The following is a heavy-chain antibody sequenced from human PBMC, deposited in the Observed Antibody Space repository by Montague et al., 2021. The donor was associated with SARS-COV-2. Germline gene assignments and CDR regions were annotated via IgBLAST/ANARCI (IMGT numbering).Heavy chain of an antibody. Sequence: SETLSLTCAVSGGSFSRYYWSWISQPPGKGLEWIGEISQSGNTKYNPSLQSRVSISLDTSRNQFSLKVSSVTAADTAIYYCARLGDGIVPSPILGLGPYYSFYYMDVWGKGTTVTVSS. J-gene: IGHJ6*03. CDR3: ARLGDGIVPSPILGLGPYYSFYYMDV. V-gene: IGHV4-34*01. D-gene: IGHD2-2*02. CDR1: GGSFSRYY. CDR2: ISQSGNT.